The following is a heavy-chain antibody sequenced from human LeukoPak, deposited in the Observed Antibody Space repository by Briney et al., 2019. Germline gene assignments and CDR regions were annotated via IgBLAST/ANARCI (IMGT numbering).Heavy chain of an antibody. V-gene: IGHV4-61*09. J-gene: IGHJ3*02. D-gene: IGHD5-12*01. CDR3: ARVYGSGYDFRGAFDI. Sequence: PSETLSLTCTVSGGSISSGSYYWSWIRQPAGKGLEWIGHIYTSGSTNYNPSLKSRVTISVDTSKNQFSLKLSSVTAADTAVYYCARVYGSGYDFRGAFDIWDQGTMVTVSS. CDR2: IYTSGST. CDR1: GGSISSGSYY.